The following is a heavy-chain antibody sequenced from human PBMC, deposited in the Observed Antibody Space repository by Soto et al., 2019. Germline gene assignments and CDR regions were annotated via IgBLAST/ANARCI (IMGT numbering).Heavy chain of an antibody. J-gene: IGHJ4*02. CDR1: GYSISSGYY. D-gene: IGHD6-19*01. CDR2: IYHSVST. V-gene: IGHV4-38-2*02. Sequence: PSETLSLTCAVSGYSISSGYYWGWIRQPPGKGLEWIGSIYHSVSTYYNPSLKSRVTISVDTSKNQFSLKLSSVTAADTAVYYCARDTQSGWFDYLGQGTLLAVSP. CDR3: ARDTQSGWFDY.